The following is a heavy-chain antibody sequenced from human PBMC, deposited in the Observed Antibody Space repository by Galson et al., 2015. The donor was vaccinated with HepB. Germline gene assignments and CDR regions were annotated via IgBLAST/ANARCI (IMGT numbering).Heavy chain of an antibody. CDR1: GFTFSSYG. D-gene: IGHD3-10*01. CDR2: ISYDGSNK. Sequence: SLRLSCAASGFTFSSYGMHWVRQAPGKGLEWVAVISYDGSNKYYADSVKGRFTISRDNSKNTLYLQMNSLRAEDTAVYYCAKDDRRYSGSRLGMGVWGQGTTVTVSS. V-gene: IGHV3-30*18. CDR3: AKDDRRYSGSRLGMGV. J-gene: IGHJ6*02.